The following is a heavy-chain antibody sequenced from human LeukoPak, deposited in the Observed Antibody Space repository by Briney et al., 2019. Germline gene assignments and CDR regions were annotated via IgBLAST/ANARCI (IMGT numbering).Heavy chain of an antibody. Sequence: PSETLSLTCTVSGGSISSYYWSWIRQPPGKGLEWTGYMYYTGSTNYNPSLKSRVTISLDTSKNQFSLKLSSVTAADTAVYYCARRSASPRFDYWGQGTLVTVSS. J-gene: IGHJ4*02. CDR1: GGSISSYY. V-gene: IGHV4-59*08. CDR3: ARRSASPRFDY. CDR2: MYYTGST.